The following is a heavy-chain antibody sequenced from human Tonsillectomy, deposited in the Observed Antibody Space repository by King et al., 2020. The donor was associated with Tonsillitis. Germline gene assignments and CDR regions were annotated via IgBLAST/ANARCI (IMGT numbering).Heavy chain of an antibody. CDR1: GGSFSGYY. J-gene: IGHJ6*02. CDR2: INYTGST. CDR3: ASKENYYYGLDV. V-gene: IGHV4-34*01. Sequence: VQLQQWGAGLLKPSETLSLSCAVYGGSFSGYYWSWIRQVPGKGLEWIGEINYTGSTNYNPSLKSRVTISVDTSRNQFSLKVTSVTAADTAVYYCASKENYYYGLDVCGQGTTVTVSS.